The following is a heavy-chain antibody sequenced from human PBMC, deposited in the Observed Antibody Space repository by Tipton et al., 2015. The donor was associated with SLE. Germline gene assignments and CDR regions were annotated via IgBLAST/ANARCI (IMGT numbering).Heavy chain of an antibody. J-gene: IGHJ2*01. CDR3: ARGEPVRGVIMDWYFYL. D-gene: IGHD3-10*01. Sequence: TLSLTCAVYGGSFSGYYWSWIRQPPGKGLVWIGEINHSGSTNYNPSLKSRVTISVDTSKNQFSLKLSSVTAADTAVYYCARGEPVRGVIMDWYFYLWGRGTLVTVSP. CDR2: INHSGST. V-gene: IGHV4-34*01. CDR1: GGSFSGYY.